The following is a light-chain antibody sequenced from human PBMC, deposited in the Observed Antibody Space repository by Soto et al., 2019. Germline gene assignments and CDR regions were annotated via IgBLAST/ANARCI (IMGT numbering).Light chain of an antibody. J-gene: IGKJ2*01. CDR1: QSVSSY. Sequence: EIVMTQSPDTLSVSPGGRATLSCRPSQSVSSYLAWYQQRRGQPPRLLINRASTRATGIPARFSGSGSGTEFSLTISSLQSEDFAVYYCQQYNTCPPKYTFGQGSKLEI. CDR3: QQYNTCPPKYT. V-gene: IGKV3-15*01. CDR2: RAS.